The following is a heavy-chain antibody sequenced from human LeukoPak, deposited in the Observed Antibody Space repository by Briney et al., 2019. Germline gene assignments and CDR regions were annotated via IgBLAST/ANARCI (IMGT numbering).Heavy chain of an antibody. Sequence: ASMKVSCKASGYTFTTYDINWGRQATGQGLEWMGWVNPNSGNTGYAQKFQGRVTMTRNTSISTAYMELSSLRSEDTAVYYCARSLIRRAAAGGYWGQGTLVTVSS. CDR2: VNPNSGNT. V-gene: IGHV1-8*01. CDR3: ARSLIRRAAAGGY. J-gene: IGHJ4*02. CDR1: GYTFTTYD. D-gene: IGHD6-25*01.